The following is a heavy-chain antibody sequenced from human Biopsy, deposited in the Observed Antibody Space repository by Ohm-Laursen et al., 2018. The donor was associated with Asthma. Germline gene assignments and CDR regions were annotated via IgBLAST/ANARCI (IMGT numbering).Heavy chain of an antibody. CDR1: GGTFRTYA. V-gene: IGHV1-69*13. D-gene: IGHD3-16*01. J-gene: IGHJ6*02. Sequence: ASVKVSCKDSGGTFRTYAFNWVRQAPGQGLEWMGGIIPMYGVPKVAQKFQGRVTITADESTSTAYMEMSSLRSEDTAVYYCARVDAIMISGDFYFYSGFDLWGQGTTVRVSS. CDR3: ARVDAIMISGDFYFYSGFDL. CDR2: IIPMYGVP.